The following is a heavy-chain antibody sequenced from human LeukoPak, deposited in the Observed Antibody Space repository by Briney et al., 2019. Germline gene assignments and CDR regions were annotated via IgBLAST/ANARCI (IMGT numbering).Heavy chain of an antibody. J-gene: IGHJ6*03. Sequence: PGGSLRLSCAASGFTFSSYEMNWVRQAPGKGLEWVSYISSSGSTIYYADSVKGRFTISRDNSKNTLYLQMNSLRAEDTAVYYCAKVAKWETPYYYYYYYMDVWGKGTTVTVSS. CDR1: GFTFSSYE. CDR3: AKVAKWETPYYYYYYYMDV. CDR2: ISSSGSTI. V-gene: IGHV3-48*03. D-gene: IGHD1-26*01.